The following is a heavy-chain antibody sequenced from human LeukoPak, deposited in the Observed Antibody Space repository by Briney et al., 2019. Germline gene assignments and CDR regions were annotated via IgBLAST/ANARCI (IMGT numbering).Heavy chain of an antibody. V-gene: IGHV4-59*01. CDR3: GKAVVAATGYYFDY. J-gene: IGHJ4*02. D-gene: IGHD2-15*01. CDR1: GGSINNYY. Sequence: SETLSLTCTVSGGSINNYYWSWIRQPPGKGLEWIGYIYYSGSTNYNPSLKSRVTISVDTSKNQFSLKLSSVTAADTAVYYCGKAVVAATGYYFDYWGQGTLVTVSS. CDR2: IYYSGST.